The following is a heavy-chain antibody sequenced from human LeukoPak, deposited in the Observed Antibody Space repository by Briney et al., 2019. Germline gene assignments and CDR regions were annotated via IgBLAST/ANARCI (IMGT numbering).Heavy chain of an antibody. D-gene: IGHD3-22*01. CDR1: GYTFISFY. J-gene: IGHJ4*02. CDR3: ARDGTYYDSSGYYLPFDY. CDR2: IIPIFGTA. V-gene: IGHV1-69*13. Sequence: SVKASCKASGYTFISFYLHWVRQAPGQGLEWMGGIIPIFGTANYAQKFQGRVTITADESTSTAYMELSSLRSEDTAVYYCARDGTYYDSSGYYLPFDYWGQGTLVTVSS.